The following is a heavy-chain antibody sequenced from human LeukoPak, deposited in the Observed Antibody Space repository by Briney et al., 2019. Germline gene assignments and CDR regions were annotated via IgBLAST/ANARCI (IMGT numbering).Heavy chain of an antibody. CDR2: IIPIFGTA. CDR3: ARGGYSNYVPYFDY. CDR1: GGTFSSYA. V-gene: IGHV1-69*13. D-gene: IGHD4-11*01. J-gene: IGHJ4*02. Sequence: ASVKVSCKASGGTFSSYAISWVRQAPGQGLEWMGGIIPIFGTANYAQKFQGRVTITADESTSTAHMELSSLRSEDTAVYYCARGGYSNYVPYFDYWGQGTLVTVSS.